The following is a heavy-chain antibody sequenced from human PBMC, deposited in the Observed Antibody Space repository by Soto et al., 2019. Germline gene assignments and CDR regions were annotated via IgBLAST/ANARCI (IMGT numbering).Heavy chain of an antibody. D-gene: IGHD3-22*01. V-gene: IGHV1-69*02. Sequence: QVQLVQSGAEVKKPGSSVKVSCKASGGTFSSYTISWVRQAPGQGLEWMGRIIPILGIANYAQKFQGRVTITADKSTSTAYMELSSLRSEDTAVYYCARAYYYDGDAFDIWGQGTMVTASS. CDR1: GGTFSSYT. J-gene: IGHJ3*02. CDR2: IIPILGIA. CDR3: ARAYYYDGDAFDI.